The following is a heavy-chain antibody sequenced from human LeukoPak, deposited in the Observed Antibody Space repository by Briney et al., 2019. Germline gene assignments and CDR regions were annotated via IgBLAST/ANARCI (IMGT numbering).Heavy chain of an antibody. D-gene: IGHD6-13*01. Sequence: SETLSLTGTVSGGSLGSYHWGWIRPSPGKALEWIGYLLYSDATNYNPSLKSRVSLPVDTSKNQFSLRLTSVSAADTAVYYCARHQFAGYSSSCNDYWGQGILVTVSS. CDR2: LLYSDAT. CDR1: GGSLGSYH. CDR3: ARHQFAGYSSSCNDY. V-gene: IGHV4-59*12. J-gene: IGHJ4*02.